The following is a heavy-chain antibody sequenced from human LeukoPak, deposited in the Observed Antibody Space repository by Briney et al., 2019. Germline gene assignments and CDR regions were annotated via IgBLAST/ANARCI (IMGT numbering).Heavy chain of an antibody. Sequence: SETLSLTCTVSGGSISNSNYYWGWIRQPPGKGLEWIGGAYYSGTTYYNPSLKSRVTISVDTSKSQFSLKLSSVTAADTAVYYCARGAAPDYWGQGTLVTVSS. CDR3: ARGAAPDY. CDR1: GGSISNSNYY. D-gene: IGHD3-16*01. J-gene: IGHJ4*02. V-gene: IGHV4-39*01. CDR2: AYYSGTT.